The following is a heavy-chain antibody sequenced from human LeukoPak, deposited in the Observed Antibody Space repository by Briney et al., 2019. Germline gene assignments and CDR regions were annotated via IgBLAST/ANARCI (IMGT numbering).Heavy chain of an antibody. V-gene: IGHV4-39*02. CDR1: GGSISSSSYY. CDR2: IYYSGST. CDR3: ARDNEGYFDY. J-gene: IGHJ4*02. Sequence: SETLSLTCTVSGGSISSSSYYWGWIRQPPGKGLEWIGSIYYSGSTYYNPSLKSRVTISVDTSKNQFSLKLSSVTAADTAVYYCARDNEGYFDYWGQGTLVTVSS.